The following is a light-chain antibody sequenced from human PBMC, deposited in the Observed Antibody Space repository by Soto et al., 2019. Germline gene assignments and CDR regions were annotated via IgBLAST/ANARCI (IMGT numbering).Light chain of an antibody. CDR2: DAS. V-gene: IGKV3-11*01. CDR1: QSVSRH. CDR3: QQRRNWIT. J-gene: IGKJ5*01. Sequence: EIVLTGCPCSLSLYSGARATLSCRASQSVSRHLAWYQQKPGQAPRLLIYDASYRATGIPARFSGSGYGTDFILTISSLEPEDFAIYYCQQRRNWITFGQGTRLEIK.